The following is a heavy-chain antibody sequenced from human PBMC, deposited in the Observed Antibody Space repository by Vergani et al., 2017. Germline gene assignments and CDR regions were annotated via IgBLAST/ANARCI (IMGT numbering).Heavy chain of an antibody. Sequence: EVQLVESGGGLVQPGRSLRLSCAASGFTFDDYAMHWVRQAPGKGLEWVSGISWNSGSIGYADSVKGRFTISRDNAKNSLYLQMNSLRAEDTAVYYCAKGPDTGAFDYWGQGTLVTVSS. CDR3: AKGPDTGAFDY. CDR1: GFTFDDYA. J-gene: IGHJ4*02. V-gene: IGHV3-9*01. CDR2: ISWNSGSI. D-gene: IGHD1-14*01.